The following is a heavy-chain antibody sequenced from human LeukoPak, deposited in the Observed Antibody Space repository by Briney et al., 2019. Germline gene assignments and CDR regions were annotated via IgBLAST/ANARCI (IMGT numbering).Heavy chain of an antibody. Sequence: SGPTLVNPTQTLTLTCTFSRFSLSTSGMCVSWIRQPPGKALEWLARIDWDDDKYYSTSLKTRLTISMDTSKNQVVLTMTNMDPVDTATYYCARTPPVAAAGSFDYWGQGTLVTVSS. CDR1: RFSLSTSGMC. J-gene: IGHJ4*02. CDR3: ARTPPVAAAGSFDY. D-gene: IGHD6-13*01. V-gene: IGHV2-70*11. CDR2: IDWDDDK.